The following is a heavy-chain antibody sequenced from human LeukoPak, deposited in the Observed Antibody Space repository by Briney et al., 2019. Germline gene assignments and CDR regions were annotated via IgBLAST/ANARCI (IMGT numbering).Heavy chain of an antibody. V-gene: IGHV3-23*01. Sequence: PGGSLRLSCAASGFTFSSYAMSWVRQAPGKGLEWVSAISGSGGSTYYADSVKGRFTISRDNSKNTLYLQMNSLRAEDTAVYYCAKKKGPDYYYYMDVWGKGTTVTVSS. CDR1: GFTFSSYA. J-gene: IGHJ6*03. CDR3: AKKKGPDYYYYMDV. CDR2: ISGSGGST.